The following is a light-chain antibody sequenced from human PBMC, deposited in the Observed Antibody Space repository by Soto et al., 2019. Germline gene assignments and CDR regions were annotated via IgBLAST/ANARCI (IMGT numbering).Light chain of an antibody. J-gene: IGKJ5*01. V-gene: IGKV3-11*01. Sequence: EIVLTQSPATLSLSPGERATLSCRASQSVSSYLAWYQQKPGQAPRLLIYDASNRATGIPARFSGSGSGTDFPLPISSLEPEDLAFYYCQQRRNWPPITFGQGTRLEI. CDR1: QSVSSY. CDR2: DAS. CDR3: QQRRNWPPIT.